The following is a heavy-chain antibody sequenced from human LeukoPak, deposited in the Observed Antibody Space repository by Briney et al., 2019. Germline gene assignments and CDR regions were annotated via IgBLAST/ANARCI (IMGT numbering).Heavy chain of an antibody. CDR2: TNHSGST. V-gene: IGHV4-34*01. D-gene: IGHD3-3*01. CDR1: GGSFSGYY. J-gene: IGHJ4*02. CDR3: ASSDFWSGYQNY. Sequence: SETLSLTCAVYGGSFSGYYWSWIRQPPGKGLEWIGETNHSGSTNHNPSLKSRVTISVDTSKNQFSLKLSSVTAADTAVYYCASSDFWSGYQNYWGQGTLVTVSS.